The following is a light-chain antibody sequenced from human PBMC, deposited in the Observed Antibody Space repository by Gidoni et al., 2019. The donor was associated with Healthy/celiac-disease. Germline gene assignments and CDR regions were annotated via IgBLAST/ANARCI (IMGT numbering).Light chain of an antibody. V-gene: IGKV1-39*01. J-gene: IGKJ3*01. CDR3: QQSYS. CDR2: AAS. CDR1: QSISSY. Sequence: PSSLSASVGDRVTITCRASQSISSYLNWYQQKPGKAPKLLIYAASSLQSGVPSRFSGSGSGTDFTLTISSLQPEDFATYYCQQSYSFGPGTKVDIK.